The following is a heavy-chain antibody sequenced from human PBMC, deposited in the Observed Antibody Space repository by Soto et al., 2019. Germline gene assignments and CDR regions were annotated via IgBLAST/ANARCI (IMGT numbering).Heavy chain of an antibody. CDR3: AKDRAEWGSYDY. D-gene: IGHD7-27*01. J-gene: IGHJ4*02. Sequence: GGSLRLSCAASGFTFSSYWMSWVRQAPGRGLKWVSTISGSGGSTYYAESVKGRFTISRDNSKNTLYLQMNSLRAEDTAVYYCAKDRAEWGSYDYWGQGILVTVSS. CDR1: GFTFSSYW. CDR2: ISGSGGST. V-gene: IGHV3-23*01.